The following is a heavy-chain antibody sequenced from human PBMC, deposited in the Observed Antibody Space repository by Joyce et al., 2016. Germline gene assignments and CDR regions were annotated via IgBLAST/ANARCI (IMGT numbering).Heavy chain of an antibody. CDR1: GFTFIDYA. CDR2: RGDGSGTI. CDR3: ARVWEGYVYYMDV. J-gene: IGHJ6*03. V-gene: IGHV3-48*01. D-gene: IGHD1-26*01. Sequence: EVQLVESGGGLVHPGGSLRLSCAASGFTFIDYAMNWVRQASGKGLEWVAYRGDGSGTIHYADSVEGRFTIFRDNPMNSLYLQMSSLRAEDTAVYYCARVWEGYVYYMDVWGKGTTVAVSS.